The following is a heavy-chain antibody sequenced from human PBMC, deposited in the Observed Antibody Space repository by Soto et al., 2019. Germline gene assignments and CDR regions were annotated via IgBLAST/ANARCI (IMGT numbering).Heavy chain of an antibody. CDR3: ARDLGGSYYAPVDY. D-gene: IGHD1-26*01. Sequence: QVQLVQSGAEVKKPGASVKVSCKASGYTFTSYGISWVRQAPGQGLEWMGWISAYNGNTKYAQKLQGRVTTTTDTSTSTAYMELRRLTSDDTAVYYCARDLGGSYYAPVDYWGQGTLVTVSS. CDR1: GYTFTSYG. V-gene: IGHV1-18*01. CDR2: ISAYNGNT. J-gene: IGHJ4*02.